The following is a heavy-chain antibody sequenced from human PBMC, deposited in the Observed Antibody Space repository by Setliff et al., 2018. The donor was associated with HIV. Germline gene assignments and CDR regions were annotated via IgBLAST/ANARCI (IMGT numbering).Heavy chain of an antibody. CDR2: ISPNSGDT. CDR1: GFIFTNYY. CDR3: AKGQGPVDY. J-gene: IGHJ4*02. V-gene: IGHV1-2*06. Sequence: ASVKVSCKASGFIFTNYYIHWVRQAPGQGLEWMGRISPNSGDTQYAQKFQGRVALTRDTSISAAYMELSGLRSDDTAVYYCAKGQGPVDYWGQGTLVTVSS.